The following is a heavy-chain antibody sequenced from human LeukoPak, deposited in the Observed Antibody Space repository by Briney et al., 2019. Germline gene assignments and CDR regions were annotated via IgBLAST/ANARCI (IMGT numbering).Heavy chain of an antibody. V-gene: IGHV1-18*01. CDR3: ARSQYLLLSWWNAFDI. J-gene: IGHJ3*02. CDR1: GYTFTNYG. Sequence: ASVKVSCKASGYTFTNYGISWVRQAPGQGLEWMGWISISKGNTIHGQKHLDRVTMTRDSSTSTAYMELRSLRSDDTAMYYCARSQYLLLSWWNAFDIWGQGTMVTVSS. CDR2: ISISKGNT. D-gene: IGHD2-2*01.